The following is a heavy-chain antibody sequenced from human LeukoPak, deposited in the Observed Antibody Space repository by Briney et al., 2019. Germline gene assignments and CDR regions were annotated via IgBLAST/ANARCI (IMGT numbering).Heavy chain of an antibody. CDR3: ARAYGGNPPAAFAFDI. Sequence: SSQTLSLTCTVSGGSIRSGSYYWSWIRQPAGKGLEWIGRIHAGGSTNYNPSLKSRVTISADTSKNQFSLKLSSVTAADTAVYYCARAYGGNPPAAFAFDIWGQGTMVTVSS. D-gene: IGHD4-23*01. CDR2: IHAGGST. V-gene: IGHV4-61*02. J-gene: IGHJ3*02. CDR1: GGSIRSGSYY.